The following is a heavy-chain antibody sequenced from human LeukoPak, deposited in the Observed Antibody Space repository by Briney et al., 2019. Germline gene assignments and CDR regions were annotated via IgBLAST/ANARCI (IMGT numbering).Heavy chain of an antibody. D-gene: IGHD4-11*01. CDR1: GGSISSSSYY. CDR2: VGYSGST. J-gene: IGHJ4*02. Sequence: SETLSLTCTVSGGSISSSSYYWGWIRQSPGKGLEWIGSVGYSGSTYYNPSLKSRVTISVDTSKNQFSLKLSSVTAADTAVYCCARGGTVTYDYWGQGTLVTVSS. V-gene: IGHV4-39*07. CDR3: ARGGTVTYDY.